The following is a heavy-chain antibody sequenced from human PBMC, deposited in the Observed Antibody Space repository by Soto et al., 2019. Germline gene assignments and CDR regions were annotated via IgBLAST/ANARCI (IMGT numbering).Heavy chain of an antibody. V-gene: IGHV3-74*01. Sequence: GGSLRLSCAASGFTFSNYYMHWVRQAPGKGLVWVARINADGSATHYADSVKGRFTISRDTSKNTLYLQMNSLRAEDTAVYYCAKALSDDILAGYSPSYWGQGTLVTVSS. CDR1: GFTFSNYY. D-gene: IGHD3-9*01. CDR2: INADGSAT. J-gene: IGHJ4*02. CDR3: AKALSDDILAGYSPSY.